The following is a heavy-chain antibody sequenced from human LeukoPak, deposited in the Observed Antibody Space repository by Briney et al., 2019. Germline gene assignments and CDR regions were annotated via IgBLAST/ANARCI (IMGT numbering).Heavy chain of an antibody. Sequence: SETLSLTSTVSGDSISSTYYWAWIGQPPGRGLEWIGNIYHDGSTDYKSSLKSRVTISRNTSKKQSSLTLTSLTATDTAVYFCATSVGSLLQPEEAFDLWGQGTMITVSS. CDR1: GDSISSTYY. V-gene: IGHV4-38-2*02. J-gene: IGHJ3*01. CDR2: IYHDGST. D-gene: IGHD1-14*01. CDR3: ATSVGSLLQPEEAFDL.